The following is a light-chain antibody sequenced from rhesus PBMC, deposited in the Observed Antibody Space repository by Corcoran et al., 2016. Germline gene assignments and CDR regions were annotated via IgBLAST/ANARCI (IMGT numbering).Light chain of an antibody. CDR3: LQDSSDPYR. Sequence: DIQMTQSPSSLSASVGDRVTITCRASQGISNYLSWYQQKPGKATELLIYDASTLQSGVPSRVSGSGSGTDFTLTINSLQPEDFATYYCLQDSSDPYRFGQGTKVEIK. CDR1: QGISNY. CDR2: DAS. J-gene: IGKJ2*01. V-gene: IGKV1-43*02.